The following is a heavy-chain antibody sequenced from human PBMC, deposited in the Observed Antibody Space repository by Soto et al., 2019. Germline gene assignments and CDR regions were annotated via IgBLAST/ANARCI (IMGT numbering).Heavy chain of an antibody. V-gene: IGHV1-3*01. J-gene: IGHJ6*03. CDR2: INAGNGNT. D-gene: IGHD3-10*01. CDR1: GYTFTSYA. CDR3: AREGYYGSGSYRTTYYYYYMDV. Sequence: ASVKVSCEASGYTFTSYAMHWVRQAPGQRLEWMGWINAGNGNTKYSQKFQGRVTITRDTSASTAYMELSSLRSEDTAVYYCAREGYYGSGSYRTTYYYYYMDVWGKGTTVTVSS.